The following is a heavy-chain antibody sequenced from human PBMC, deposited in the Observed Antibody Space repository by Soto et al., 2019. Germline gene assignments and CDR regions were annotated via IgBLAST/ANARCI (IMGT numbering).Heavy chain of an antibody. D-gene: IGHD5-18*01. CDR3: AAGKRIQLWLKGYYYYGMDV. J-gene: IGHJ6*02. CDR1: GFTFTSSA. V-gene: IGHV1-58*01. CDR2: IVVGSGNT. Sequence: ASVKVSCKASGFTFTSSAVQWVRQARGQRLEWIGWIVVGSGNTNYAQKFQERVTITRDMSTSTAYMELSSLRSEDTAVYYCAAGKRIQLWLKGYYYYGMDVWGQGTTLTVSS.